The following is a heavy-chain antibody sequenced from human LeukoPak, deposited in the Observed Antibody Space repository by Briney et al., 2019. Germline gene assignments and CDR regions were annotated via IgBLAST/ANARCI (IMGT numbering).Heavy chain of an antibody. D-gene: IGHD2-15*01. CDR3: ARPLGYCSGTTCYPQDV. V-gene: IGHV3-74*01. CDR2: INSDGSST. J-gene: IGHJ6*02. Sequence: GGSLRLSCAASGFPFSRYWMHWVRQVPGKGLVWVSRINSDGSSTSYADSVKGRFTISRDNAKNTLYLQMNSLRAEDTAVYYCARPLGYCSGTTCYPQDVWGQGTTVTVSS. CDR1: GFPFSRYW.